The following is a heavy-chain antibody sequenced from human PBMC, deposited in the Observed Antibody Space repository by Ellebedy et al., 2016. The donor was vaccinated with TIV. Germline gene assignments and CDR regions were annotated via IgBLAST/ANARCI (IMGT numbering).Heavy chain of an antibody. CDR3: AIDLRADYGEDPYNFFDP. D-gene: IGHD4-17*01. Sequence: GESLKISCAASGFTFSNYGMHWVRQDPGKGREWVAVLWSDGSHKYYAYSLKGRFTVSSENSQNTLYLQMNSLRAEDSAVYYCAIDLRADYGEDPYNFFDPWGQGTLVTGSS. CDR2: LWSDGSHK. CDR1: GFTFSNYG. V-gene: IGHV3-33*01. J-gene: IGHJ5*02.